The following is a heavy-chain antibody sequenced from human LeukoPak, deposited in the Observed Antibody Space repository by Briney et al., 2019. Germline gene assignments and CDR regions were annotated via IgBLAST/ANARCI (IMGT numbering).Heavy chain of an antibody. Sequence: SETLSLTGAVYGGSFSGYYGSWIRQPPGKGLEWIGEINHSGSTNYNPSLKSRVTISVDTSKNQFSLKLSSVTAADTAVYYCARLIAVAGPIDYWGQGTLVTVSS. D-gene: IGHD6-19*01. J-gene: IGHJ4*02. CDR1: GGSFSGYY. CDR2: INHSGST. CDR3: ARLIAVAGPIDY. V-gene: IGHV4-34*01.